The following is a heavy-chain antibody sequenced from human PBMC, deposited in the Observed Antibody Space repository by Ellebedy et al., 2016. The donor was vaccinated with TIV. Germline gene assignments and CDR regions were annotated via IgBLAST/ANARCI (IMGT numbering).Heavy chain of an antibody. CDR1: GGSFSGYY. J-gene: IGHJ4*02. Sequence: MPSETLSLTCAVYGGSFSGYYWSGTRQPQGKGLECIGEINHSGSTNYNPSLKSRVTISVDTSKNQFSLKLSSVTAADTAVYYCARAPRSSWYVVLSYFDYWGQGTLVTVSS. V-gene: IGHV4-34*01. CDR3: ARAPRSSWYVVLSYFDY. D-gene: IGHD6-13*01. CDR2: INHSGST.